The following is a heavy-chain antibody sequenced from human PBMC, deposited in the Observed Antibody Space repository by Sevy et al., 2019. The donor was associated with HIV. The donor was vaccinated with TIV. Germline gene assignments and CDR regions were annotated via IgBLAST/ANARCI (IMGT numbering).Heavy chain of an antibody. D-gene: IGHD2-2*01. CDR1: GFTFSSYA. CDR3: ARDRCSSTSCYYYYGMDV. CDR2: ISYDGSNK. Sequence: GGSLRLSCVASGFTFSSYAMHWVRQAPGKGLEWVAVISYDGSNKYYADSVKGRFTISRDNSKNTLYLQMNSLRAEDTAVYYCARDRCSSTSCYYYYGMDVWGQGTTVTVSS. J-gene: IGHJ6*02. V-gene: IGHV3-30*04.